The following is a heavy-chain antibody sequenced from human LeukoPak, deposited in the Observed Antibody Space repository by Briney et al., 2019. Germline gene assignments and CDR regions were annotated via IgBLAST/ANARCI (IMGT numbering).Heavy chain of an antibody. Sequence: PGGSLRLSCAASGFTFSSYTMNWVRQAPGKGLEWVSSITSNTRYIFYADSVKGRFTISRDNAKKSLYLQMNSLRAEDTAVYYCAKRNSGGTLDYWGQGTLVTVSS. CDR2: ITSNTRYI. CDR1: GFTFSSYT. V-gene: IGHV3-21*04. CDR3: AKRNSGGTLDY. D-gene: IGHD6-13*01. J-gene: IGHJ4*02.